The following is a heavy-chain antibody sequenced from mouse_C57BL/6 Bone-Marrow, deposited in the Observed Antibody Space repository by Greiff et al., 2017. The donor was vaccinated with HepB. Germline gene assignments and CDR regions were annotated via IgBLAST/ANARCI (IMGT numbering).Heavy chain of an antibody. CDR1: GYTFTSYW. Sequence: QVQLQQPGAELVKPGASVKLSCKASGYTFTSYWMQWVKQRPGQGLEWIGEIDPSDSYTNYNQKFKGKATLTVDTSSSTADMQLSSLTSEDSAVYYCARRDYGYDGYAIDYWGQGTSVTVSS. J-gene: IGHJ4*01. V-gene: IGHV1-50*01. D-gene: IGHD2-2*01. CDR3: ARRDYGYDGYAIDY. CDR2: IDPSDSYT.